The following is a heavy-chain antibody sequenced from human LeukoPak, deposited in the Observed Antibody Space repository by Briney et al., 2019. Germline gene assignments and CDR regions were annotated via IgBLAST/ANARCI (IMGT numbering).Heavy chain of an antibody. Sequence: SETLSLTCTVSGGSISSADYSWSWIRQTPGKGLEWIGYIYYSGSTYYNPSLKSRVTISVDTSKNQFSLKLSSVTAADTAVYYCARDFAEGDYGKFDYWGQGTLVTVSS. CDR2: IYYSGST. J-gene: IGHJ4*02. V-gene: IGHV4-30-4*08. CDR3: ARDFAEGDYGKFDY. D-gene: IGHD4/OR15-4a*01. CDR1: GGSISSADYS.